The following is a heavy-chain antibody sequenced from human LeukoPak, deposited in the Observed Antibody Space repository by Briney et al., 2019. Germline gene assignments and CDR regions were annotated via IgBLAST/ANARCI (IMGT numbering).Heavy chain of an antibody. D-gene: IGHD3-9*01. CDR3: AKGVGYFDWLLLGSYFDY. J-gene: IGHJ4*02. Sequence: GGSLRLSCAASGFTFSTYSMSWVRQAPGKGLEWVSAIRSNGENTYYADSVRGRFTISRDNSKNTLYLQMNSLRAEDTAVYYCAKGVGYFDWLLLGSYFDYWGQGTLVTVSS. CDR2: IRSNGENT. CDR1: GFTFSTYS. V-gene: IGHV3-23*01.